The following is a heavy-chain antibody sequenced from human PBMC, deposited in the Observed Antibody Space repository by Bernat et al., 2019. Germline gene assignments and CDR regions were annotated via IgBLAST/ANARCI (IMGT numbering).Heavy chain of an antibody. D-gene: IGHD4-4*01. CDR1: DGAFSTYY. Sequence: QVQLQQWGAGLLKPSETLSLTCAVSDGAFSTYYWGWIRQPPGKGLEWIGEINHSGSTNYNPSLKSRVTMSVDTSRNRFSLKLSSVTAADSAIYFCARGGVDNSNYGGLFDSWGPGTLLTVSS. J-gene: IGHJ4*02. CDR3: ARGGVDNSNYGGLFDS. CDR2: INHSGST. V-gene: IGHV4-34*02.